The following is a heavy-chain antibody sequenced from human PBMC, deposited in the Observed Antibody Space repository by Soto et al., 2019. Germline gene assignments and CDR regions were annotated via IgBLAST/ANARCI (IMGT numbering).Heavy chain of an antibody. D-gene: IGHD6-19*01. CDR3: ARVDSSGWTYDAFDI. Sequence: PGGSLRLSCAASGFTFSSYSMNWVRQAPGKGLEWVSYISSSSSTIYYADSVKGRFTISRDNAKNSLYLQMNSLRAEDTAVYYCARVDSSGWTYDAFDIWGQGTMVTVSS. J-gene: IGHJ3*02. CDR2: ISSSSSTI. V-gene: IGHV3-48*01. CDR1: GFTFSSYS.